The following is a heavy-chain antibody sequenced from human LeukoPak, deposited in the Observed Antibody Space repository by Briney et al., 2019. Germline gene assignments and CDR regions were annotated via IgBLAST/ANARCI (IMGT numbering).Heavy chain of an antibody. CDR2: ISGSGDRR. CDR1: GFAFSSYA. Sequence: GGSLRLSCAASGFAFSSYAMRWVRQAPGKGLEWVSSISGSGDRRDSADSVKGRFTISRDNSKNMLYLEMYSLRAEDTAVYYCAKDRGHCTNGVCHNYYYMDVWGKGTTVTVSS. J-gene: IGHJ6*03. V-gene: IGHV3-23*01. D-gene: IGHD2-8*01. CDR3: AKDRGHCTNGVCHNYYYMDV.